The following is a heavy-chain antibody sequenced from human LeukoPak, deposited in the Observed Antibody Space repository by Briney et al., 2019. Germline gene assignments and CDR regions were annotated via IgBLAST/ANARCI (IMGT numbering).Heavy chain of an antibody. CDR3: ARGDKWFGELYADY. Sequence: PGGALRLSCAASGXTFNSYALHCVRQSPGKGLEWVAVLSYDGSNKYYADSVKGHITLSRDNSKNTVSLQMNSLRAEDTAVYYCARGDKWFGELYADYWGQGTLVTVSS. CDR2: LSYDGSNK. CDR1: GXTFNSYA. V-gene: IGHV3-30-3*01. D-gene: IGHD3-10*01. J-gene: IGHJ4*02.